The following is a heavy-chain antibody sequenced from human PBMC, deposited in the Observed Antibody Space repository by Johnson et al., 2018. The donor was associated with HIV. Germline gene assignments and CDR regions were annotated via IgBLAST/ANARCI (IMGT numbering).Heavy chain of an antibody. CDR1: GFTFSSYD. J-gene: IGHJ3*02. CDR2: ISGSGGST. CDR3: TRPYGAGAFDI. V-gene: IGHV3-23*04. D-gene: IGHD4-17*01. Sequence: VQLVESGGGLIQPGGSLRLSCAASGFTFSSYDMHWVRQATGQGLEWVSAISGSGGSTYYADSVKGRFTISRDNSKNTLYLQMNSLRAEDTAVYDCTRPYGAGAFDIWGQGTMVTVSS.